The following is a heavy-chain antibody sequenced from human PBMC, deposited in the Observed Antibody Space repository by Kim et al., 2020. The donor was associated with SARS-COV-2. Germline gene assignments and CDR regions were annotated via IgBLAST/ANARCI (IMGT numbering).Heavy chain of an antibody. CDR3: AKDYGSEWVAVAGTVLGCPDY. Sequence: GGSLRLSCAASGFTFSSYGMHWVRQAPGKGLEWVAVISYDGSNKYYADSVKGRFTISRDNSKNTLYLQMNSLRAEDTAVYYCAKDYGSEWVAVAGTVLGCPDYWGQGTLVTVSS. V-gene: IGHV3-30*18. CDR2: ISYDGSNK. J-gene: IGHJ4*02. CDR1: GFTFSSYG. D-gene: IGHD6-19*01.